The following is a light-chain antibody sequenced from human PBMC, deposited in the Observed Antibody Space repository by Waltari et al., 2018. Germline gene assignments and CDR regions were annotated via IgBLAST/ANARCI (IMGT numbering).Light chain of an antibody. CDR1: SSDVGGYNL. J-gene: IGLJ2*01. V-gene: IGLV2-23*03. CDR2: EGS. CDR3: CSYAGSSTFVV. Sequence: QSALPQPASVSGSPGQSITISCTGTSSDVGGYNLVSWYQQYPGKAPKLMIYEGSKRPSGVSXXFSGSKSGNTASLTISGLQAEDEGDYYCCSYAGSSTFVVFGGGTKLTVL.